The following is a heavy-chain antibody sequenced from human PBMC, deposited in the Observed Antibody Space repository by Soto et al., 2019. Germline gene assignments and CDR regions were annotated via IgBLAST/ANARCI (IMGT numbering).Heavy chain of an antibody. Sequence: ASVKVSCKASGYTFTSYDINWVRQATGQGLQWMGWMNPNSGNTGYAQKFQGRVTMTRNTYISTAYMELSSLRSEDTAVYYCASEASRITIFGVPYYYYGMDVWGQGTTVTVSS. V-gene: IGHV1-8*01. J-gene: IGHJ6*02. CDR1: GYTFTSYD. CDR3: ASEASRITIFGVPYYYYGMDV. CDR2: MNPNSGNT. D-gene: IGHD3-3*01.